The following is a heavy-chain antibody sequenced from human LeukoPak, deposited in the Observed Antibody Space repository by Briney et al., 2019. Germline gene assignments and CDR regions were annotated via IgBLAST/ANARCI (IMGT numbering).Heavy chain of an antibody. CDR2: IYYSGTT. V-gene: IGHV4-39*07. Sequence: SETLSLTCTVSGGSISGSPYYWGWIRRPPGKGLEWIGNIYYSGTTYYNPSLKSRVTISVDTSKNQFSLKLSSVTAADTAVYYCARSGCSGGSCYSQRGAFDIWGQGTMVTVSS. J-gene: IGHJ3*02. CDR3: ARSGCSGGSCYSQRGAFDI. CDR1: GGSISGSPYY. D-gene: IGHD2-15*01.